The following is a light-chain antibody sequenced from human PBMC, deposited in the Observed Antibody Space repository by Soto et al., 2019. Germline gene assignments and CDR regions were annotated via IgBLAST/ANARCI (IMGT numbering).Light chain of an antibody. CDR3: AAWDDSLNVHVV. J-gene: IGLJ2*01. Sequence: QLVLTQPPSASGTPGQRVTISCSGGSSNIGSKNVNWYQQLPGMAPKLLIYGNNQRPSGVPDRFSGSKSGTSASLAISGLQSEDEAHYYCAAWDDSLNVHVVFGGGTKLTVL. V-gene: IGLV1-44*01. CDR1: SSNIGSKN. CDR2: GNN.